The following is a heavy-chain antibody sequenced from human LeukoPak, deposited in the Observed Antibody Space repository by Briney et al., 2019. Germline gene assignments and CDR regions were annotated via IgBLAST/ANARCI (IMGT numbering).Heavy chain of an antibody. J-gene: IGHJ4*02. Sequence: ASVKVSCKASGGTFSSYAISWVRQAPGQGLEWMGGIIPIFGTANYAQEFQGRVTITTDESTSTAYMELSSLRSEDTAVYYCARDQGSGSYPSYFDYWGQGTLVTVSS. CDR3: ARDQGSGSYPSYFDY. V-gene: IGHV1-69*05. CDR1: GGTFSSYA. CDR2: IIPIFGTA. D-gene: IGHD1-26*01.